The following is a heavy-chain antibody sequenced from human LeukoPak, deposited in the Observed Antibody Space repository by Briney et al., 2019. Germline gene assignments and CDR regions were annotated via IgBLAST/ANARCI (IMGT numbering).Heavy chain of an antibody. CDR1: GYTFTSYG. Sequence: ASVKVSCKASGYTFTSYGISWVRQAPGQGLEWMGWISAYNGNTNYAQKLQGRVTMTTDTSTSTAYMELSRLRSDDTAVYYCARDGQQQLVFAWFDPWGQGTLVTVSS. CDR3: ARDGQQQLVFAWFDP. CDR2: ISAYNGNT. J-gene: IGHJ5*02. D-gene: IGHD6-13*01. V-gene: IGHV1-18*01.